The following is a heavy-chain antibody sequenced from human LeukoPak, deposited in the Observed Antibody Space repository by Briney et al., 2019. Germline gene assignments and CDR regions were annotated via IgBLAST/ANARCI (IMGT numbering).Heavy chain of an antibody. CDR3: ARDNLGYSYGYSRYYFDY. V-gene: IGHV1-2*02. J-gene: IGHJ4*02. Sequence: ASVKVSCKASGYTFTGYYMHWVRQAPGQGLEWMGWINPNSGGTNYAQKFQGRVTMTRDTSISTAYMELSRLRSDDTAVYYCARDNLGYSYGYSRYYFDYWGQGTLVTVSS. CDR2: INPNSGGT. D-gene: IGHD5-18*01. CDR1: GYTFTGYY.